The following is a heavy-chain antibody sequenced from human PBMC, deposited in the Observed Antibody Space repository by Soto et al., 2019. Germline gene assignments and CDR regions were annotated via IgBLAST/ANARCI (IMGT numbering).Heavy chain of an antibody. CDR3: ATDVSGWYPPYFDY. CDR1: GFTFSSYG. D-gene: IGHD6-19*01. V-gene: IGHV3-30*03. Sequence: QVQLVESGGGVVQPGRSLRLSCAASGFTFSSYGMHWVRQAPGKGLEWVAVISYDGSNKYYADSVKGRFTISRDNSKNTLYLQMNSLRAEDTAVYYCATDVSGWYPPYFDYWGQGTLVTVSS. CDR2: ISYDGSNK. J-gene: IGHJ4*02.